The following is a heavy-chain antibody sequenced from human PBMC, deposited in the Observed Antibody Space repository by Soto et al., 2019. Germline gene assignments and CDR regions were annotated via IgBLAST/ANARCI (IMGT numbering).Heavy chain of an antibody. V-gene: IGHV3-11*01. J-gene: IGHJ4*02. Sequence: GGSLRLSCAASGFTFSDYYMSWIRQAPGKGLEWVSYISSSGSTIYYADAEKGRFTISKDNAKNPQYQLMNSRRAEAAAVYYSARDPYYYDSSGYFLWGQGTLVTVSS. D-gene: IGHD3-22*01. CDR2: ISSSGSTI. CDR1: GFTFSDYY. CDR3: ARDPYYYDSSGYFL.